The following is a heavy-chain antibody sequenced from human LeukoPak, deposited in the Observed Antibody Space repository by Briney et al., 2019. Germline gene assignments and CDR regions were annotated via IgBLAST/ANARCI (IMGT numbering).Heavy chain of an antibody. D-gene: IGHD6-19*01. CDR1: GYTFASYY. V-gene: IGHV1-46*01. J-gene: IGHJ4*02. CDR2: INPSGGTT. CDR3: ARVSGTYSSGWYPWYFDY. Sequence: ASVKVSCKASGYTFASYYMHWVRQAPGQGLEWMGIINPSGGTTSYAQKFQGRVTMTRDTSTSTVYMEVSSLRSEDTAVYYCARVSGTYSSGWYPWYFDYWGQGTLVTVSS.